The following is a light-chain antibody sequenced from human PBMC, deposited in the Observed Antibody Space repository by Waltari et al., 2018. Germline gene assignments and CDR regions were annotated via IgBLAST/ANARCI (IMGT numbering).Light chain of an antibody. V-gene: IGKV2-28*01. Sequence: DIVMTQSQLFLPVTPGEPASTSCRSSLSLRHSSGYTLLDWYLQKPGQSPRVLIYLVSQRASGVPDSFSVSGSGADFTLKISRVEAEDVGVYYCMQARQTPWTFGQGTNGEIK. J-gene: IGKJ1*01. CDR2: LVS. CDR1: LSLRHSSGYTL. CDR3: MQARQTPWT.